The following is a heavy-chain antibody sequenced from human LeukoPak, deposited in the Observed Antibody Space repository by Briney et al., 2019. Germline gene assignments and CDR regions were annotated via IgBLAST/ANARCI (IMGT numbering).Heavy chain of an antibody. CDR1: GGSISTYF. Sequence: ETLSLTCTVSGGSISTYFLSWLRQPPGKGLEWIGYIYYSGSTNYNPSLKSRVTISVDTSKNQFSLKLNSVTAADTAVYYCARHRPMPYSFDCWGQGTLVTVSS. CDR3: ARHRPMPYSFDC. V-gene: IGHV4-59*08. D-gene: IGHD2-2*01. CDR2: IYYSGST. J-gene: IGHJ4*02.